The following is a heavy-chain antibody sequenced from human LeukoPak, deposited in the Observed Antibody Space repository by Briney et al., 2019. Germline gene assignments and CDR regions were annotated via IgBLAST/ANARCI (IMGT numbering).Heavy chain of an antibody. CDR2: INSDGSST. CDR1: GFTFSSYW. J-gene: IGHJ6*03. CDR3: ARGEYFGWPHMDV. V-gene: IGHV3-74*01. Sequence: QPGGSLRLSCAASGFTFSSYWMHWVRQAPGKGLVWVSRINSDGSSTSYADSVKGRFTISRDNAKNTLYLQMNSLRAEDPAVYYCARGEYFGWPHMDVWAKGPTVTIPS. D-gene: IGHD3-9*01.